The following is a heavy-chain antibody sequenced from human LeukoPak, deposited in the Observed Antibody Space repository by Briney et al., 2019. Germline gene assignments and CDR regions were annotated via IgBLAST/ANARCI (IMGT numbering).Heavy chain of an antibody. D-gene: IGHD3-10*01. V-gene: IGHV4-39*01. J-gene: IGHJ5*02. CDR3: ARPVSGSGRRNWFDP. CDR1: GASISGSSYF. CDR2: IYYSGST. Sequence: SETLSLTCTVSGASISGSSYFWGWIRQPPGKGLEWIGSIYYSGSTYYNPSLKSRVTISVDTSKNQFSLKLNSVTAADTGVYYCARPVSGSGRRNWFDPWGQGTLVTVSS.